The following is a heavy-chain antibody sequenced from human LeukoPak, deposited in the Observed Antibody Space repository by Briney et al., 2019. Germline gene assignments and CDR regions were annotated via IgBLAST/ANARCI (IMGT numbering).Heavy chain of an antibody. CDR3: ARGGPSCGVVIGRTFDY. D-gene: IGHD3-3*01. Sequence: SETLSLTCTVSGGSISSGDYYWSWIRQPPGKGLEWTGYIYYSGSTYYNPSLKGRVTISVDTSKNQFSLKLSSVTAADKAVYYCARGGPSCGVVIGRTFDYWGQGTLVTVSS. CDR1: GGSISSGDYY. CDR2: IYYSGST. V-gene: IGHV4-30-4*08. J-gene: IGHJ4*02.